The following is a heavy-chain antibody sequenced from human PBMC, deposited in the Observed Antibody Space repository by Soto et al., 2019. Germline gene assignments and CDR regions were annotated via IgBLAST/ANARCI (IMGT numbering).Heavy chain of an antibody. V-gene: IGHV2-5*01. Sequence: GVGVGWIRQPPGKALEWLALIYWNDDKRYSPSLKSRLTITQDTSKNQVVLIMINMDPVDSATYYCAHSYGHFDYSGQRILVSVSS. D-gene: IGHD4-17*01. CDR1: GVG. J-gene: IGHJ4*02. CDR2: IYWNDDK. CDR3: AHSYGHFDY.